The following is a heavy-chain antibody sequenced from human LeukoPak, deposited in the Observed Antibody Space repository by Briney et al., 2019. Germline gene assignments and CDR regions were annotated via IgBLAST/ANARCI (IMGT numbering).Heavy chain of an antibody. D-gene: IGHD1-26*01. CDR2: INQDGSEK. J-gene: IGHJ5*02. V-gene: IGHV3-7*04. Sequence: GGPLRLSCAASGFTFTSYWMSWVRQAPGKGLEWVANINQDGSEKYYADSVKGRFTISRDNAKNSLYLQMNSLRAEDTAVYYCARGGRNWFDPWGQGTLVIVSS. CDR1: GFTFTSYW. CDR3: ARGGRNWFDP.